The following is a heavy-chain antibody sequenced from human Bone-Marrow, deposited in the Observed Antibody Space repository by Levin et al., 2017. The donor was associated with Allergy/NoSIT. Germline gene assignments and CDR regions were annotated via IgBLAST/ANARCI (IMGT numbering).Heavy chain of an antibody. V-gene: IGHV3-30*18. CDR1: GFTFSTFA. Sequence: LPGGSLRLSCAASGFTFSTFAMHWVRQAPGKGLEWVAVISYNGSHTFYADSVKGRFTISRDNSKNTVYLHMDSLRPQDTALYYCAKVGEQRAALTHWGQGTVVTVSS. CDR2: ISYNGSHT. J-gene: IGHJ4*02. CDR3: AKVGEQRAALTH. D-gene: IGHD1-26*01.